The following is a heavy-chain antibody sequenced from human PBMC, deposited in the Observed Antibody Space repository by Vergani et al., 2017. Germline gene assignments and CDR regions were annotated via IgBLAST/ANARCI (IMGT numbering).Heavy chain of an antibody. D-gene: IGHD3-10*01. J-gene: IGHJ4*02. CDR2: IWYDGSNK. CDR3: ARGQKRGYFDY. CDR1: GFTFSSYG. V-gene: IGHV3-33*01. Sequence: VQLVESGGGVVQPGRSLRLSCAASGFTFSSYGMHWVRQAPGKGLEWVAVIWYDGSNKYYADSVKGRFTISRDNSKNTLYLQMNSLRAEDTAVYYCARGQKRGYFDYWGQGTLVTVSS.